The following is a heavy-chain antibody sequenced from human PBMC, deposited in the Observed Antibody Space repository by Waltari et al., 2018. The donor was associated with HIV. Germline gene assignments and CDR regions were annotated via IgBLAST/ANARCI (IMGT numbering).Heavy chain of an antibody. CDR2: IYHSGST. CDR3: AYYDSSGYYYPGYFQH. CDR1: GYSISSGYY. D-gene: IGHD3-22*01. J-gene: IGHJ1*01. Sequence: QVQLQESGPGLVKPSETLSLTCAVSGYSISSGYYWGWIRQPPGKGLEWIGSIYHSGSTYYNPPLKSRVTISVDTSKNQFSLKLSSVTAADTAVYYCAYYDSSGYYYPGYFQHWGQGTLVTVSS. V-gene: IGHV4-38-2*01.